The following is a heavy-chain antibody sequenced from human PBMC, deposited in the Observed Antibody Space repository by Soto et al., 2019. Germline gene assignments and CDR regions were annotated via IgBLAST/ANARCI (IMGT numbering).Heavy chain of an antibody. V-gene: IGHV3-23*01. J-gene: IGHJ6*03. D-gene: IGHD2-15*01. CDR1: GFTFSSYA. CDR3: AKGGEGYCSGTSCLYHMDA. CDR2: ISDSGST. Sequence: EVQLLESGGGLVQPGGSRRLSCAASGFTFSSYAISWVRQAPGKGLEWVSTISDSGSTYYEDSVKGRFTISRDISKNTLYVQMSSLRAEDTAVYYCAKGGEGYCSGTSCLYHMDAWGKGTTVTVSS.